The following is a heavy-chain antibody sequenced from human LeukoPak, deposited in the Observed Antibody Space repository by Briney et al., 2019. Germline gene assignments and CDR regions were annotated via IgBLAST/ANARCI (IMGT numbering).Heavy chain of an antibody. CDR3: ARVGIQLWFPYYFDY. V-gene: IGHV3-11*01. D-gene: IGHD5-18*01. CDR2: ISSSGSTI. J-gene: IGHJ4*02. Sequence: GGPLRLSCAASGFTFSDYYMSWIRQAPGKGLEWVSYISSSGSTIYYADSVKGRFTISRDNAKNSLYLQMNSLRAEDTAVYYCARVGIQLWFPYYFDYWGQGTLVTVSS. CDR1: GFTFSDYY.